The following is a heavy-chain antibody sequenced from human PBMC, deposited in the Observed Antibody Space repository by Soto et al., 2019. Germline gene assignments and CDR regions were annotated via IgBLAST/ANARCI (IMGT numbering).Heavy chain of an antibody. CDR2: ISGYDGRT. D-gene: IGHD2-21*02. J-gene: IGHJ6*02. CDR1: GYTFTRYG. CDR3: AREGDVPYYYYGMDV. V-gene: IGHV1-18*01. Sequence: QVHLVQSGAEVKKPGASVKVSCKTSGYTFTRYGISWVRQAPGQGLEWMGWISGYDGRTNFAQKVQDRVTMTTDTSTNTVYMELRSLRSDDTPVYYCAREGDVPYYYYGMDVWGQGTTVTVSS.